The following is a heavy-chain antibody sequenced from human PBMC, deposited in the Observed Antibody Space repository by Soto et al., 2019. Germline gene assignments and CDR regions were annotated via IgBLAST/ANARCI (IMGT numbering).Heavy chain of an antibody. Sequence: ESGGGLVKPGGSLRLSCAASGFTFSNAWMNWVRQAPGKGLEWVGRIKSKTDGGTTDYAAPVKGRFTISRDDSKNTLYLQMNSLKTEDTAVFYCTTASYHILYYYYGMDVWRQGTTVTVSS. CDR2: IKSKTDGGTT. D-gene: IGHD2-2*01. CDR3: TTASYHILYYYYGMDV. V-gene: IGHV3-15*07. J-gene: IGHJ6*02. CDR1: GFTFSNAW.